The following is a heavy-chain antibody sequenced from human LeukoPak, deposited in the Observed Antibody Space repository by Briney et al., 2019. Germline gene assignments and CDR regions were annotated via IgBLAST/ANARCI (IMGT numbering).Heavy chain of an antibody. J-gene: IGHJ6*03. CDR2: INHSGST. D-gene: IGHD6-19*01. CDR1: GGSFSGYY. V-gene: IGHV4-34*01. Sequence: PSETLSLTCAVYGGSFSGYYWSWIRQPPGKGLEWIGEINHSGSTNYNPSLKSRVTISVDTSKNQFSLKLSSVTAADTAVYYCARVGDSSGWLYYYYMDVWGKGTTVTISS. CDR3: ARVGDSSGWLYYYYMDV.